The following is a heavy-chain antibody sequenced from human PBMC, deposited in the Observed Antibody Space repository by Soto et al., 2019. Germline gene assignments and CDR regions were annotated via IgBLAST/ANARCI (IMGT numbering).Heavy chain of an antibody. D-gene: IGHD2-21*02. Sequence: EVQLLESGGALLQPGGSLRLSCAASGFSFNKNVMSWVRQAPGQGLEWVSGISGDGATKYYADSVKGRFTISRDNSMNTVSLQINTLRVDDTAVYYCVRNGGDWIRYGMDVWGQGTTVTVSS. CDR1: GFSFNKNV. CDR3: VRNGGDWIRYGMDV. V-gene: IGHV3-23*01. CDR2: ISGDGATK. J-gene: IGHJ6*02.